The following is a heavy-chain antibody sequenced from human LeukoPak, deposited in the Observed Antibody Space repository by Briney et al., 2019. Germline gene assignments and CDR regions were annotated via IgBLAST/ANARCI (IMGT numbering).Heavy chain of an antibody. CDR2: IKQDGSEK. V-gene: IGHV3-7*01. CDR1: GFTFSSYW. CDR3: ARAGPKLGYYYMDV. J-gene: IGHJ6*03. Sequence: PGGSLRLSCAASGFTFSSYWMSWVRQAPGKGLEWVANIKQDGSEKYYVDSVKGRFTISRDNAKNSLYLQMNSLRAEDTAVYYCARAGPKLGYYYMDVWGKGTTVTVSS.